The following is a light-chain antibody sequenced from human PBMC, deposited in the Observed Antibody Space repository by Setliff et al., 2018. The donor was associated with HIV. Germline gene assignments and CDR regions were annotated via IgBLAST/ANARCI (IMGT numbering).Light chain of an antibody. CDR3: CSYAGDTTYVV. CDR1: SSDVWSYNL. V-gene: IGLV2-23*02. Sequence: QSALTQPASVSGSPGQSITIFCTGNSSDVWSYNLVSWYQQHPGKAPKLIIYEVTERPSGVSNRFSGSKSGNTASLTISGLQAEDEADYYCCSYAGDTTYVVFGGGTKVTVL. CDR2: EVT. J-gene: IGLJ2*01.